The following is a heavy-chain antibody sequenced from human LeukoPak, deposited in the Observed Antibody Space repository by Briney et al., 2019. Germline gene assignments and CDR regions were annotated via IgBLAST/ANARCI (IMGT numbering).Heavy chain of an antibody. J-gene: IGHJ4*02. CDR2: ISAYNGNT. D-gene: IGHD3-10*01. CDR1: GYTFTSYG. Sequence: ASVKVSCKASGYTFTSYGISWVRRAPGQGLEWMGWISAYNGNTNYAQKLQGRVTMTTDTSTSTAYMELSSLRSEDTAVYYCARSGGSGSYSYHFDYWGQGTLVTVSS. V-gene: IGHV1-18*01. CDR3: ARSGGSGSYSYHFDY.